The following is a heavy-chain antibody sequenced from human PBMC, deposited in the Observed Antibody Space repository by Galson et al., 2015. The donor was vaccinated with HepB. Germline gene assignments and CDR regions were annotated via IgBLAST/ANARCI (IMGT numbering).Heavy chain of an antibody. CDR3: ARLGGGGYCSGGSCYSGYYYGMDV. J-gene: IGHJ6*02. D-gene: IGHD2-15*01. V-gene: IGHV1-69*13. CDR1: GGTFSSYA. CDR2: IIPIFGTA. Sequence: SVKVSCKASGGTFSSYAISWVRQAPGQGLEWMGGIIPIFGTANYAQKFQGRVTITADESTSTAYMELSSLRSEDTAVYYCARLGGGGYCSGGSCYSGYYYGMDVWGQGTTVTVSS.